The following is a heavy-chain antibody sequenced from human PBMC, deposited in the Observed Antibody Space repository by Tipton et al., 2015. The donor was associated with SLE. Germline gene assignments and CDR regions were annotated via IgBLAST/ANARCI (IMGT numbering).Heavy chain of an antibody. V-gene: IGHV4-39*07. D-gene: IGHD5-18*01. CDR1: GGSVSSSSKY. CDR2: IYYTGTTT. CDR3: ARLHGYSYGLNWFDP. J-gene: IGHJ5*02. Sequence: TLSLTCTVSGGSVSSSSKYWAWIRQPPGKGLEGIGSIYYTGTTTYYHSILKSRVTMSVDTSKNQFSLRLTSVIAADTAVYYCARLHGYSYGLNWFDPWGQGTLISVSS.